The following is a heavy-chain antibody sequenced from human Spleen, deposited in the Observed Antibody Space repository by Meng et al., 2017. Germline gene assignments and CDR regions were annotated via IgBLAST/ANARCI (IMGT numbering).Heavy chain of an antibody. D-gene: IGHD5-12*01. J-gene: IGHJ4*02. V-gene: IGHV3-38-3*01. CDR3: ARDSASGYESYYFDY. CDR2: ISGDST. Sequence: GGSLRLSCAASGFTVSSNEMSWVRQAPGKGLEWVSSISGDSTYFADSGKGRFTISRDNSKNTLHLQMNSLRAEDTAVYYCARDSASGYESYYFDYWGQGTLVTVSS. CDR1: GFTVSSNE.